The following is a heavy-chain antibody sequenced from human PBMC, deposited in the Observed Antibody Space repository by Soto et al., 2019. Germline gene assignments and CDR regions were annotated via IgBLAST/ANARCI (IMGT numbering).Heavy chain of an antibody. V-gene: IGHV1-69*02. J-gene: IGHJ4*02. D-gene: IGHD3-10*01. CDR2: IIPILGIA. Sequence: SVKVSCKASGGTFSSYTISWVRQAPGQGLEWMGRIIPILGIANYAQKFQGRVPITADKSTSTAYMELSSLRSEDTAVYYCASGSYGSGSSDYWGQGTLVTVSS. CDR1: GGTFSSYT. CDR3: ASGSYGSGSSDY.